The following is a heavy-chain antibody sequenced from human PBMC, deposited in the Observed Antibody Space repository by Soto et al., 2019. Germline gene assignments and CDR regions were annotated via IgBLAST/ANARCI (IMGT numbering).Heavy chain of an antibody. V-gene: IGHV3-9*01. Sequence: PGGSLRLSCAASGFTFDDYAMHWVRQAPGKGLEWVSGISWNSNTIGYADSVKGRFTISRDNAKNSLYLQMNSLRAEDTALYYCAKDVGSSGYYKSFDPWGQGTLVTVSS. D-gene: IGHD3-22*01. J-gene: IGHJ5*02. CDR2: ISWNSNTI. CDR1: GFTFDDYA. CDR3: AKDVGSSGYYKSFDP.